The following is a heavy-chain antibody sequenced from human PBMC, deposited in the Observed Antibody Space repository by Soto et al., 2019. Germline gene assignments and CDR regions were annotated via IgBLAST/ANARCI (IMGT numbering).Heavy chain of an antibody. J-gene: IGHJ5*02. CDR2: IRGSGGST. CDR3: ANAHGGVAATSNWFDP. D-gene: IGHD2-15*01. V-gene: IGHV3-23*01. CDR1: GFTFSSYA. Sequence: EVQLLESGGGLVQPGGSLRLSCAASGFTFSSYAMSWVRQAPGKGLEWVSAIRGSGGSTYYADSVKGRFTISRDNSKNAPYLQLNSLRAEDTAVYYCANAHGGVAATSNWFDPWGQGTLVTVSS.